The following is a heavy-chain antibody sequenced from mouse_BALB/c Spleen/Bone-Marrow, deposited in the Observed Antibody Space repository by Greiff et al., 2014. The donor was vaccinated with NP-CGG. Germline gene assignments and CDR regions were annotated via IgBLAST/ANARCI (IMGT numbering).Heavy chain of an antibody. CDR1: GFNIKDAY. Sequence: VQLKPSGAALVKPGASVKLSCTASGFNIKDAYMHWGKQRPEQGLEWIGRIDPANGNTKYDPKFQGKATITADTSSNTAYLQLSSLTSEDTAVYYCANYYYGSHFDYWGQGTTLTVSS. V-gene: IGHV14-3*02. D-gene: IGHD1-1*01. J-gene: IGHJ2*01. CDR2: IDPANGNT. CDR3: ANYYYGSHFDY.